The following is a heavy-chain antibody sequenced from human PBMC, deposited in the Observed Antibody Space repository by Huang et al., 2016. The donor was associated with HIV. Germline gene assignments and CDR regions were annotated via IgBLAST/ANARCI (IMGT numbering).Heavy chain of an antibody. CDR3: TRGGRFCSGGSCHLHLFDY. Sequence: QVQLQESGPGLVKPSQTLSLTCTASGGSISNGDYYWSWIRQPPGTGLEWIGYIYYSGNTYYNPSLKSRVSISVDTSKNQFSVKLKSVTAADTAVYYCTRGGRFCSGGSCHLHLFDYWGQGTLVTVSS. D-gene: IGHD2-15*01. V-gene: IGHV4-30-4*08. J-gene: IGHJ4*02. CDR1: GGSISNGDYY. CDR2: IYYSGNT.